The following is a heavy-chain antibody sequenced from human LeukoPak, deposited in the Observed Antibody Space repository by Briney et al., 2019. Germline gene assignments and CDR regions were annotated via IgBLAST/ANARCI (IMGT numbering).Heavy chain of an antibody. D-gene: IGHD3-10*01. Sequence: GGSLRLSCAASGFTFSSYSMNWVRQAPGKGLEWVSYISSSSSTIYYADSVKGRFTISRDNAKNSLYLQMNSLRAEDTAVYYCARGHSGPGGGIWGQGTMVTVSS. J-gene: IGHJ3*02. CDR2: ISSSSSTI. CDR1: GFTFSSYS. V-gene: IGHV3-48*04. CDR3: ARGHSGPGGGI.